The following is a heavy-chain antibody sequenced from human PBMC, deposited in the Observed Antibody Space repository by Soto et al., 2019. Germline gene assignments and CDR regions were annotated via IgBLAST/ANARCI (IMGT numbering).Heavy chain of an antibody. CDR1: GYTFTSYG. V-gene: IGHV1-18*01. J-gene: IGHJ3*02. CDR2: ISAYNGNT. D-gene: IGHD3-3*01. Sequence: ASVKVSCQASGYTFTSYGIIWVRQAPGQGLEWMGWISAYNGNTNYAQKLQGRVTMTTDTSTSTAYMELRSLRSDDTAVYYCAREGYDFWRTHFDIWGQGTMVTVSS. CDR3: AREGYDFWRTHFDI.